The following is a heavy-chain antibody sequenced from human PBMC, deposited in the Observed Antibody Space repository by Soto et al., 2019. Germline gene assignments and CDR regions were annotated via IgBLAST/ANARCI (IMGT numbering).Heavy chain of an antibody. CDR3: ARGDVLMVYAMGF. J-gene: IGHJ4*02. CDR2: LNPNSGNT. Sequence: GGSVKVFFKASAYTFTSYDINLVREATGQGLEWMGRLNPNSGNTGYAQKLQGRVTMTRNTSISTAYMELSSLRSEDTAVYHCARGDVLMVYAMGFWGQGTLVTVSS. V-gene: IGHV1-8*01. D-gene: IGHD2-8*01. CDR1: AYTFTSYD.